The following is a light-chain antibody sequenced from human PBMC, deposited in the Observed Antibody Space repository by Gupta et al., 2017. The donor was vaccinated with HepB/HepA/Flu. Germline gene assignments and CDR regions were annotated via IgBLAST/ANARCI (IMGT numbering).Light chain of an antibody. CDR2: AAS. J-gene: IGKJ1*01. CDR3: QQSDRNPKT. Sequence: DIQMTQSPSSLSASVGDRVTITCRPSQSINSYLNWYQHEPGKAPKLLIYAASTLQSGVPSRFSGSGSGTDFTLTISRLQPEDFATYYCQQSDRNPKTLGQGTKVEIK. CDR1: QSINSY. V-gene: IGKV1-39*01.